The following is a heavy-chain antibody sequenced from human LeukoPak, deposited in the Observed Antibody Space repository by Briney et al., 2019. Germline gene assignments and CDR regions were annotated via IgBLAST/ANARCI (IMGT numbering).Heavy chain of an antibody. CDR1: GYTFTSYG. CDR2: ISAYNGNT. J-gene: IGHJ5*02. V-gene: IGHV1-18*01. CDR3: ARVPLPLDIVVVPAAIFDP. Sequence: ASVKVSCKASGYTFTSYGIIWVRQAPGQGLEWMGWISAYNGNTNYAQKLQGRVTMTTDTSTSTAYMELRTLRSDDTAVYYCARVPLPLDIVVVPAAIFDPWGQGTLVTVSS. D-gene: IGHD2-2*02.